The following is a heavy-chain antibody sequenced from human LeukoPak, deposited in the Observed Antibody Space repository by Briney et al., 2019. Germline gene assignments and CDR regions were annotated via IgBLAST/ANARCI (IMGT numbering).Heavy chain of an antibody. CDR3: ARDRGYSYGFRDYYLDY. V-gene: IGHV3-21*01. CDR2: ISSSSSYI. J-gene: IGHJ4*02. Sequence: PGGSLRLSCAASGFTFNSYSMNWVRQAPGKGLEWVSSISSSSSYIYYADSVKGRFTISRDNAKNSLYLQMNSLRAEDTAVYYCARDRGYSYGFRDYYLDYWGQGALVTVSS. CDR1: GFTFNSYS. D-gene: IGHD5-18*01.